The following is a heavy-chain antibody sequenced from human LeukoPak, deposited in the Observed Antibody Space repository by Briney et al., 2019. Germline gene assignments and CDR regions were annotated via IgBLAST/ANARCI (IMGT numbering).Heavy chain of an antibody. CDR3: ARAKSSGWLLDY. CDR2: ITSGSSYR. CDR1: GFTFSSYN. Sequence: PGGSLRLSCAASGFTFSSYNMNWVRQAPGKGLEWVSSITSGSSYRFYADSVKGRFTISRDNAKNSLYLQMNSLRAEDTALYYCARAKSSGWLLDYWGQGTLVTVSS. D-gene: IGHD6-19*01. V-gene: IGHV3-21*04. J-gene: IGHJ4*02.